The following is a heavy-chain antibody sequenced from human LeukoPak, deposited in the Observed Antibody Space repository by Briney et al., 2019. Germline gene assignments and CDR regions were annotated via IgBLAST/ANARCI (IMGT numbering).Heavy chain of an antibody. CDR1: GGSISSYY. CDR3: ARGSLPAAMGYYYMDV. D-gene: IGHD2-2*01. J-gene: IGHJ6*03. Sequence: SETLSLTCTVSGGSISSYYWSWIRQPAGKGLEWIGRTYTSGSTNYNPSLKSRVTMSVDTSKNQFSLKLSSVTAADTAVYYCARGSLPAAMGYYYMDVWGKGTTVTVSS. CDR2: TYTSGST. V-gene: IGHV4-4*07.